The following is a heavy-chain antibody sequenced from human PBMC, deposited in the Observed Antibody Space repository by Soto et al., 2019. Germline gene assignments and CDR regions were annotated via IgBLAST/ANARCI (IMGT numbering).Heavy chain of an antibody. CDR1: GYTFTSYD. V-gene: IGHV1-8*01. D-gene: IGHD2-2*01. J-gene: IGHJ6*03. Sequence: ASVKVSCKASGYTFTSYDINWVRQATGQGLEWMGWMNPNSGNTGYAQKFQGRATMTRNTSISTAYMELSSLRSEDTAVYYCASLGYCSSTSCSDYYYYYMDVWGKGTSVTVSS. CDR3: ASLGYCSSTSCSDYYYYYMDV. CDR2: MNPNSGNT.